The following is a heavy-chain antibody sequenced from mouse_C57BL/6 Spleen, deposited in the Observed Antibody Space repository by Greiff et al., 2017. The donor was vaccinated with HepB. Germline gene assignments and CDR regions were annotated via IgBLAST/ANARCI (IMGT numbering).Heavy chain of an antibody. CDR1: GFTFSSYA. J-gene: IGHJ3*01. CDR2: ISDGGSYT. D-gene: IGHD2-4*01. Sequence: EVMLVESGGGLVKPGGSLKLSCAASGFTFSSYAMSWVRQTPEKRLEWVATISDGGSYTYYQDNVKGRFTISRDNAKNNLYLQMSHLKSEDTAMYYCARETYDYDVFAYWGQGTLVTVSA. V-gene: IGHV5-4*01. CDR3: ARETYDYDVFAY.